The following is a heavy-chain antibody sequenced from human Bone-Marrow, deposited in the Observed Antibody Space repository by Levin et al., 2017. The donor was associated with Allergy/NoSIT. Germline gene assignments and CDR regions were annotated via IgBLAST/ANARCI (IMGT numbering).Heavy chain of an antibody. Sequence: PLASVKVSCKSSGGSLTGHTINWVRQAPGQGLEWMGRIIPIYGITKYSEKFQGRVTITADKSTSTTFMELSGLRSEDTAVYYCTRGGLPTYYFNYWGQGTLVTVSS. D-gene: IGHD3-16*01. V-gene: IGHV1-69*02. CDR2: IIPIYGIT. J-gene: IGHJ4*02. CDR1: GGSLTGHT. CDR3: TRGGLPTYYFNY.